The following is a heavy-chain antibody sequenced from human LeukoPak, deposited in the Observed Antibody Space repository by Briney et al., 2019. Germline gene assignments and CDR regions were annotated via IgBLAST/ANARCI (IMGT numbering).Heavy chain of an antibody. CDR2: TYYRSKWYT. D-gene: IGHD1-20*01. Sequence: SQTLSLTCAISGDSVSGDSAAWNWIRQSPSRGLEWLGRTYYRSKWYTDYALSVRSRVTINPDTSKNQFSLHLNSVTPDDTAIYYCARALTGTRTFDYWGQGTLVTVSS. CDR3: ARALTGTRTFDY. J-gene: IGHJ4*02. CDR1: GDSVSGDSAA. V-gene: IGHV6-1*01.